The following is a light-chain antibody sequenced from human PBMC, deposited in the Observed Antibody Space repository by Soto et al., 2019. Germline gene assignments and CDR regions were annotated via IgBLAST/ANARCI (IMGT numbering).Light chain of an antibody. Sequence: QPGLTQSPSASASLGASVKLTCTLSSGHSSYAIAWHQQQPEKGPRYLMKLNSDGSHSKGDGIPDRFSGSSSGAERYLTISSLQSEDEADYYCQTWGTGFWVFGGGTKLTVL. CDR1: SGHSSYA. CDR2: LNSDGSH. V-gene: IGLV4-69*01. CDR3: QTWGTGFWV. J-gene: IGLJ3*02.